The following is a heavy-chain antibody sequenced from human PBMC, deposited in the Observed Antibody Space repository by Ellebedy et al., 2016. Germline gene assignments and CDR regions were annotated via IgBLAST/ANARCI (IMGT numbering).Heavy chain of an antibody. J-gene: IGHJ4*02. D-gene: IGHD2-2*01. CDR1: GFTFSNYA. CDR2: ISGRSANT. V-gene: IGHV3-23*01. CDR3: AKGGHRYCTRTGCYEFDS. Sequence: GESLKISXAASGFTFSNYAMSWARQAPGKGLEWVSTISGRSANTYYADSVKGRFTISRDNYKNTLHLQMNSLRAEDTAVYYCAKGGHRYCTRTGCYEFDSWGQGTLVTVSS.